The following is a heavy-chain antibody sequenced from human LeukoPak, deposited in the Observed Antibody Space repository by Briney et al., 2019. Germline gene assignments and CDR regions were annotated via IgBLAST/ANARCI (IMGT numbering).Heavy chain of an antibody. CDR1: GYTFTGYY. Sequence: GASVKVSCKASGYTFTGYYMHWVRQAPGQGLEWVGWIDPDTGGTHYAQKFQGRVSMTRDTSISTAYMELNRLRSDDTAVYYCARDRDYGSGIFDYWGQGTLVTVSS. J-gene: IGHJ4*02. V-gene: IGHV1-2*02. CDR3: ARDRDYGSGIFDY. D-gene: IGHD3-10*01. CDR2: IDPDTGGT.